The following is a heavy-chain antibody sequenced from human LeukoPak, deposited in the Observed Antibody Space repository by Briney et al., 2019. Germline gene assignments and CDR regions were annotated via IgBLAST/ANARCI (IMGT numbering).Heavy chain of an antibody. Sequence: GGSLRLSCAVSGFTFSSYAMHWVRQAPGKGLEWVAFIRYDGSNKYYADSVKGRFTISRDNSKNTLYLQMNSLRAEDTAVYYCAKGITMVRGLPDYWGQGTLVTVSS. D-gene: IGHD3-10*01. J-gene: IGHJ4*02. CDR2: IRYDGSNK. V-gene: IGHV3-30*02. CDR1: GFTFSSYA. CDR3: AKGITMVRGLPDY.